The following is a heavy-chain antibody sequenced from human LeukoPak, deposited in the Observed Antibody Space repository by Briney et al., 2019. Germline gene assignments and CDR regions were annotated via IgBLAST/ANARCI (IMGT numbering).Heavy chain of an antibody. J-gene: IGHJ4*02. D-gene: IGHD3-22*01. CDR2: ISCSGDAI. CDR1: GFRFSDYY. CDR3: ASLYDSTGFCFDY. Sequence: GSLRLSCVVSGFRFSDYYMSWIRQTPGKGLEFISYISCSGDAIYYTDSVKGRFTISRDNAKNSLYLQLDSLSAEDTAVYYCASLYDSTGFCFDYWGQGALVTVSS. V-gene: IGHV3-11*01.